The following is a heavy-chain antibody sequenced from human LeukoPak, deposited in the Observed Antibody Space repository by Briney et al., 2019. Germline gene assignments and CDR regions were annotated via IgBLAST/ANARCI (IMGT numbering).Heavy chain of an antibody. V-gene: IGHV4-30-2*01. CDR1: GGSISSGGYS. J-gene: IGHJ6*02. Sequence: SETLSLTCAVSGGSISSGGYSWSWIRQPPGKGLEWIGYIYHSGSTYYNPSLKSRVTISVDRSKNLFSLKLSSVTAADTAVYYCARDGYSGYDSYYYYYGMDVWGQGTTVTVSS. CDR3: ARDGYSGYDSYYYYYGMDV. CDR2: IYHSGST. D-gene: IGHD5-12*01.